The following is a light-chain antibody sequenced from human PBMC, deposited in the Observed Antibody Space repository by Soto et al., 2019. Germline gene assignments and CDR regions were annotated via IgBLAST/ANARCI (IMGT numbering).Light chain of an antibody. CDR2: EVS. CDR1: SSDVGSYNR. J-gene: IGLJ1*01. Sequence: QSALTQPPSVSGSPGQSVTISCTGTSSDVGSYNRVSWYQQPPGTAPKVMSYEVSNRPSGVPDRFSGSKSGNTASLTISGLQAEDEADYYCSLYTSSSTYVFGTGTKVTVL. V-gene: IGLV2-18*01. CDR3: SLYTSSSTYV.